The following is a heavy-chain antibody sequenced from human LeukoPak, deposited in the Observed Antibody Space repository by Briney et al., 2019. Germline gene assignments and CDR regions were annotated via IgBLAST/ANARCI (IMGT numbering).Heavy chain of an antibody. Sequence: GGSLSLSCAASGFTFSSYAMSWVRPAPGKGLEWVSAISGSGGSTYYADSVKGRFTISRDNSKNTLYLQMNSLRAEDTAVYYCAKAEEPKVGATTSFDYWGQGTLVTVSS. D-gene: IGHD1-26*01. CDR3: AKAEEPKVGATTSFDY. CDR1: GFTFSSYA. J-gene: IGHJ4*02. CDR2: ISGSGGST. V-gene: IGHV3-23*01.